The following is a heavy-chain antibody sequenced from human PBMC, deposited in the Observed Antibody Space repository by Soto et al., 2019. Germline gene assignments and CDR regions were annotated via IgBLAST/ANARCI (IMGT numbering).Heavy chain of an antibody. Sequence: PSETLSLTCTVSGDSISSPHYYWTWVRQPPGKGLERVGYIYYTGNNSYNPALQSRIAMSVDPSTNQFSLNLASVTAADTAVYYWAREPKQKYYTSTWNGGFDSWGPGTLVTV. V-gene: IGHV4-30-4*01. CDR1: GDSISSPHYY. D-gene: IGHD3-3*01. CDR2: IYYTGNN. CDR3: AREPKQKYYTSTWNGGFDS. J-gene: IGHJ4*02.